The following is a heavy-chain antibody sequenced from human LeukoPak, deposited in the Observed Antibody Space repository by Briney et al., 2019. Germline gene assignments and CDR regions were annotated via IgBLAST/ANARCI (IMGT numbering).Heavy chain of an antibody. V-gene: IGHV1-2*02. Sequence: GASVKVSCKASGYTFTGYYMHWVRQAPGQGLGWMGWINPNSGGTNYAQKFQGRVTMTRDTSISTAYMELSRLRSDDTAVYYCARSSSSSWNFDYWGQGTLVTVSS. CDR1: GYTFTGYY. CDR3: ARSSSSSWNFDY. D-gene: IGHD6-13*01. CDR2: INPNSGGT. J-gene: IGHJ4*02.